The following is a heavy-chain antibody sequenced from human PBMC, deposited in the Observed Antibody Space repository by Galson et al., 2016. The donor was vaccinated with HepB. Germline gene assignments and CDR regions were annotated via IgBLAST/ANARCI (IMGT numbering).Heavy chain of an antibody. CDR1: GFTFSNYA. CDR3: AKEHPRHGNPYFDY. CDR2: LSDSGSAA. Sequence: SLRLSCAASGFTFSNYAMSWVRQAPGKGLEWVSGLSDSGSAAYYADSVKGRFTISRDNSKNTLSLQMDSLGVEDTAVYYYAKEHPRHGNPYFDYWGQGTLVTVSS. J-gene: IGHJ4*02. V-gene: IGHV3-23*01. D-gene: IGHD1-14*01.